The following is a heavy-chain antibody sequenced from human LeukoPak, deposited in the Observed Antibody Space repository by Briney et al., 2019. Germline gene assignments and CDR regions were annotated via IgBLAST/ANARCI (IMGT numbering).Heavy chain of an antibody. Sequence: GGSLRLSCAASGFTFSDYAMAWVRQAPGKGLEWMAVISYDEAFRYYPDSVKGRFTISRDNSKNTLYLQMNSLRTDDTAVYYCARVQWELLYPDYWGQGTLVTVSS. V-gene: IGHV3-30-3*01. CDR3: ARVQWELLYPDY. J-gene: IGHJ4*02. D-gene: IGHD1-26*01. CDR1: GFTFSDYA. CDR2: ISYDEAFR.